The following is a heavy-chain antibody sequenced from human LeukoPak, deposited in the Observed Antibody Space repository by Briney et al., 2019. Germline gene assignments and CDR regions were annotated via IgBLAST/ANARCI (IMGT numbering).Heavy chain of an antibody. J-gene: IGHJ4*02. D-gene: IGHD6-13*01. CDR3: ARWAGDSSAWYPALFDY. CDR2: IIPISGTP. Sequence: GASVKVSCKASGGTFSNHAISWVRQAPGQGLEWMVVIIPISGTPNYAQKFRGRVTITAAASTSTVYRGLSRRPSDDPAGYYCARWAGDSSAWYPALFDYWGQGTLVTVSS. CDR1: GGTFSNHA. V-gene: IGHV1-69*01.